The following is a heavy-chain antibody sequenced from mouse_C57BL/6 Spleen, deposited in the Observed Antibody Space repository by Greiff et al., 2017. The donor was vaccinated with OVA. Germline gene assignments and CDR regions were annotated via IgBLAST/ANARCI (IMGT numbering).Heavy chain of an antibody. V-gene: IGHV5-17*01. D-gene: IGHD4-1*01. Sequence: DVQVVASWGGLVKPGGSLKLSCAASGFTFSDYGMHWVRQAPEKGLEWVSYISSGSSTIYYADTVKGRFTISRDNAKNTLFLQMTSLRSEDTAMYYCARGTGALFAYWGQGTLVTVSA. CDR2: ISSGSSTI. CDR3: ARGTGALFAY. J-gene: IGHJ3*01. CDR1: GFTFSDYG.